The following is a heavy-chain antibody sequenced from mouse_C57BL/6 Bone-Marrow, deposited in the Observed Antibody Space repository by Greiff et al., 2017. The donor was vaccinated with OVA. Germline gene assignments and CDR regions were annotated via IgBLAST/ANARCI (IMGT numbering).Heavy chain of an antibody. CDR3: ARGEDLIYYGYFDY. Sequence: QVQLQQSGAELVRPGASVKLSCKASGYTFTDYYINWVKQRPGQGLEWIARIYPGSGNTYYNEKFKGKATLTAEKSSSTAYMQLSSLTSEDSAVYFCARGEDLIYYGYFDYWGQGTTLTVSS. V-gene: IGHV1-76*01. CDR1: GYTFTDYY. J-gene: IGHJ2*01. D-gene: IGHD2-1*01. CDR2: IYPGSGNT.